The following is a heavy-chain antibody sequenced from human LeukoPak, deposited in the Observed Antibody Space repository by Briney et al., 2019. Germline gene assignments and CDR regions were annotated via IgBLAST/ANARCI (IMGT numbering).Heavy chain of an antibody. CDR3: ARGPDPPNSSGWNY. J-gene: IGHJ4*02. CDR2: ISSSSSYI. D-gene: IGHD6-19*01. CDR1: GFTFSSYS. Sequence: KSGGSLRLSRAASGFTFSSYSMNWVRQAPGKGLEWVSSISSSSSYIYYADSVKGRFTISRDNAKNSLYLQMNSLRAEDTAVYYCARGPDPPNSSGWNYWGQGTLVTVSS. V-gene: IGHV3-21*01.